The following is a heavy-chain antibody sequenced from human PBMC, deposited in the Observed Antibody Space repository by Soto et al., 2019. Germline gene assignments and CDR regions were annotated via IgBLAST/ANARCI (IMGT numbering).Heavy chain of an antibody. CDR1: GFSFSTST. CDR2: IGRTGIDR. V-gene: IGHV3-21*01. J-gene: IGHJ4*02. Sequence: EVQLVESGGGLVKPGGSLRLSFAASGFSFSTSTMNWVRQAPGKGLEFVSSIGRTGIDRYYIDSVKGRFTISRDNAQNSLYLQMNSLRAGDTALYYCVCDDNRRYWGQGTLVTVSS. D-gene: IGHD1-1*01. CDR3: VCDDNRRY.